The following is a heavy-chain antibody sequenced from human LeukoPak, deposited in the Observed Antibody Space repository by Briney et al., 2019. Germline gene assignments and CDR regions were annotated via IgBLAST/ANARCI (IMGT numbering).Heavy chain of an antibody. V-gene: IGHV1-2*02. D-gene: IGHD3-10*01. Sequence: GASVKVSCKASGGTFSSYAISWVRQAPGQGLEWMGWINPKSGGTNYAQKFQGKVTMTRDTSISTAYMELSSLSYDDTAVYWCAKQGGGSGSFFGGWGQGTLVTVSS. CDR3: AKQGGGSGSFFGG. CDR1: GGTFSSYA. CDR2: INPKSGGT. J-gene: IGHJ4*02.